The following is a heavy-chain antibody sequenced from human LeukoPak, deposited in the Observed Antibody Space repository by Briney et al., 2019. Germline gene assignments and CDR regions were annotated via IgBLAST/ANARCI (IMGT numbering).Heavy chain of an antibody. CDR2: I. CDR3: AKSARMVRGAHQSY. D-gene: IGHD3-10*01. Sequence: QPGRSLRLSCAASGFTFSSYAMSWVRQAPGKGLEWVSAIYYADSVKGRFTISRDNSKNTLYLQMNSLRAEDTAVYYCAKSARMVRGAHQSYWGQGTLVTVSS. J-gene: IGHJ4*02. V-gene: IGHV3-23*01. CDR1: GFTFSSYA.